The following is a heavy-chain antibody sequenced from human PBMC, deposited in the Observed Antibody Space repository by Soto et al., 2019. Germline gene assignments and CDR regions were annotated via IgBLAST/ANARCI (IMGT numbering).Heavy chain of an antibody. D-gene: IGHD3-9*01. CDR3: SKGFDWV. CDR2: ISENGGST. J-gene: IGHJ4*02. CDR1: GFTFSNYA. V-gene: IGHV3-23*01. Sequence: EVQLLESGGGLVQPGGSLRLSCAASGFTFSNYAMTWVRQAPGKGPEWVSTISENGGSTYYADSVKGRFTISRDNSKSTLYLQMNSLRADDTALYYCSKGFDWVWGQGTLVTVSS.